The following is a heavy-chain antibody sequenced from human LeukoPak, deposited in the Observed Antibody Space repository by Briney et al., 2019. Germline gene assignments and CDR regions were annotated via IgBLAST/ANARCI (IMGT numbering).Heavy chain of an antibody. Sequence: SETLSLTCDVSGYSIRSGSYWGWIRQPPGKGLEWIGCMFHSGDTYHNPSLKSRVTISADTSKNQLSLKLTSVTAADTAAYSCAKVGANGDSAPHDYWGQGTLVTVSS. CDR1: GYSIRSGSY. CDR3: AKVGANGDSAPHDY. D-gene: IGHD4-17*01. CDR2: MFHSGDT. V-gene: IGHV4-38-2*01. J-gene: IGHJ4*02.